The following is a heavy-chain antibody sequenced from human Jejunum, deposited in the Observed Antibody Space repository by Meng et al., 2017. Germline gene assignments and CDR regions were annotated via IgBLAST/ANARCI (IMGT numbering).Heavy chain of an antibody. CDR1: GFTFSTYA. V-gene: IGHV3-23*01. CDR3: AKANRDSAGMGDC. Sequence: GESLKISCAASGFTFSTYAMTWVRQAPGKGLEWVSSIRGNGDSTYYADSVKGRFTITRDNSKNTLYLQWNSLRAEDTAVYYFAKANRDSAGMGDCWGQGTLVTVSS. J-gene: IGHJ4*02. D-gene: IGHD6-13*01. CDR2: IRGNGDST.